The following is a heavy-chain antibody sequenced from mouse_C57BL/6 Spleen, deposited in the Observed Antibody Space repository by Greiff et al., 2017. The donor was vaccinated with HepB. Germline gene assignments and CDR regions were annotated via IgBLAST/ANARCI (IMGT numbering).Heavy chain of an antibody. V-gene: IGHV1-50*01. J-gene: IGHJ2*01. CDR1: GYTFTSYW. D-gene: IGHD1-1*01. CDR3: ARSETTVVATGDY. CDR2: IDPSDSYT. Sequence: QVQLQQPGAELVKPGASVKLSCKASGYTFTSYWMQWVKQRPGQGLEWIGEIDPSDSYTNYNQKFKGKATLTVDTSSSTAYMQLGSLTSEDSAVYYCARSETTVVATGDYWGQGTTLTVSS.